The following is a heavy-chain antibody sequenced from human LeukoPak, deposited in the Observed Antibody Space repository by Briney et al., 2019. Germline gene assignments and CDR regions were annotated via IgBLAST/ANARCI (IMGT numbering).Heavy chain of an antibody. CDR1: GFTFSTYG. CDR2: ISYDGSNK. CDR3: ARADLGRGSIDY. Sequence: PGGSLRLSCAASGFTFSTYGMHWVRQAPGKGLEWVAVISYDGSNKYYADSVKGRFTISRDHSKNTLYLQVNSLRAEDTAVYYCARADLGRGSIDYWGQGTLVTVSS. V-gene: IGHV3-30*03. J-gene: IGHJ4*02. D-gene: IGHD1-14*01.